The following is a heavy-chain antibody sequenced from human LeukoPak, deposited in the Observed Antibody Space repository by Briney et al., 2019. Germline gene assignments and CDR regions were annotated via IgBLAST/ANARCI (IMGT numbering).Heavy chain of an antibody. CDR3: AKDFRRDGCMAPGEYFDY. J-gene: IGHJ4*02. Sequence: VGSLRLSCAASVFTFSYYGMHWVRQAPGEGLEWVAFIRYDESKKFYGDSVKGRFTISRDNSKNTVYLQMNSLRAENTAVYYCAKDFRRDGCMAPGEYFDYWVQGTLVTVSS. D-gene: IGHD5-24*01. V-gene: IGHV3-30*02. CDR2: IRYDESKK. CDR1: VFTFSYYG.